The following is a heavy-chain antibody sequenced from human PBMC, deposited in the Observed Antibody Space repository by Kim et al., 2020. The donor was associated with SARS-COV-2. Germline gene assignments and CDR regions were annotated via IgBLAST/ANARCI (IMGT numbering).Heavy chain of an antibody. Sequence: GGSLRLSCAASGFTFSSYAMSWVRQAPGKGLEWVSAISGSGGSTYYADSVKGRFTISRDNSKNTLYLQMNSLRAEDTAVYYCAKAQDCGGDCYIFDYWGQGTLVTVSS. CDR2: ISGSGGST. V-gene: IGHV3-23*01. CDR3: AKAQDCGGDCYIFDY. CDR1: GFTFSSYA. J-gene: IGHJ4*02. D-gene: IGHD2-21*02.